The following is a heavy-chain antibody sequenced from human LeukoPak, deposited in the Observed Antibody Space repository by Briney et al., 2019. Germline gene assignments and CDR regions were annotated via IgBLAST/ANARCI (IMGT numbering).Heavy chain of an antibody. Sequence: GGSLRLSCAASGFTFSSYWMHWLRQGPRKGLVWVSRISTDGSSRSYADSVKGRFTISRDNGKNTLYLQMNSLRAEDTAVYYCASYLTSIPSGMDVWGQGATVTVSS. V-gene: IGHV3-74*01. D-gene: IGHD2/OR15-2a*01. CDR2: ISTDGSSR. CDR1: GFTFSSYW. J-gene: IGHJ6*02. CDR3: ASYLTSIPSGMDV.